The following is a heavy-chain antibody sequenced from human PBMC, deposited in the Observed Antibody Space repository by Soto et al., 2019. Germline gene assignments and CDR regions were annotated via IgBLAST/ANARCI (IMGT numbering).Heavy chain of an antibody. CDR2: ISWNSGSI. D-gene: IGHD6-19*01. CDR3: AKDIAVDYYGMDV. V-gene: IGHV3-9*01. Sequence: ESGGGLVQPGRSLRLSCAASGFTFDDYAMHWVRQAPGKGLEWVSGISWNSGSIGYADSVKGRFTISRDNAKNSLYLQMNSLRAEDTALYYCAKDIAVDYYGMDVWGQGTTVTVSS. CDR1: GFTFDDYA. J-gene: IGHJ6*02.